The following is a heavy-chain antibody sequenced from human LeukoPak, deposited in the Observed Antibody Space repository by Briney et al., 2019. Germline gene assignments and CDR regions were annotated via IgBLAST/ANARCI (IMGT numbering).Heavy chain of an antibody. V-gene: IGHV1-8*03. J-gene: IGHJ6*02. CDR3: AREFWGGETDYYYYGMDV. D-gene: IGHD3-16*01. CDR2: MNPNSGNT. Sequence: ASVKVSCKASGYTFTSYDINWVRQATGQGLEWMGWMNPNSGNTGYAQKFQGRVTITRNTSISTAYMELSSLRSEDTAVYYCAREFWGGETDYYYYGMDVWGQGTTVTVSS. CDR1: GYTFTSYD.